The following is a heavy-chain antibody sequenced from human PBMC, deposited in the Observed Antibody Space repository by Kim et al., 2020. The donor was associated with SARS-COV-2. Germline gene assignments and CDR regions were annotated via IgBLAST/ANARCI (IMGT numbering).Heavy chain of an antibody. Sequence: SVKVSCKASGGTFSSYAISWVRQAPGQGLEWMGGIIPIFGTANYAQKFQGRVTITADESTSTAYMELSSLRSEDTAVYYCASSDNVGYSGYDPRPYYFDYWGQGTLVTVSS. CDR2: IIPIFGTA. CDR3: ASSDNVGYSGYDPRPYYFDY. CDR1: GGTFSSYA. D-gene: IGHD5-12*01. V-gene: IGHV1-69*13. J-gene: IGHJ4*02.